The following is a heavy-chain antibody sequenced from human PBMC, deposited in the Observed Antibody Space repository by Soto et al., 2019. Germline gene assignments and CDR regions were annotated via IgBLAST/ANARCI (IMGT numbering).Heavy chain of an antibody. CDR2: IIPIFGTA. Sequence: SVKVSCKASGGTFSSYAISWVRQAPGQGLEWMGGIIPIFGTANYAQKFQGRVTTTADESTSTAYMELSSLRSEDTAVYYCARDRGYDSSGYYPRRPRSHYYYYGMDVWGQGTTVTVSS. D-gene: IGHD3-22*01. CDR3: ARDRGYDSSGYYPRRPRSHYYYYGMDV. J-gene: IGHJ6*02. V-gene: IGHV1-69*13. CDR1: GGTFSSYA.